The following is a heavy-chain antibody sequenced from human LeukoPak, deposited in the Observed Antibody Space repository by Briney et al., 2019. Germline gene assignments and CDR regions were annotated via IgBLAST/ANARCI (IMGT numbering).Heavy chain of an antibody. CDR2: ISYDGSNK. D-gene: IGHD3-10*01. J-gene: IGHJ5*02. V-gene: IGHV3-30*04. CDR1: GFTFSSYA. CDR3: AKQASGHYGSGSYPNWFDP. Sequence: GGSLRLSCAASGFTFSSYAMHWVRQAPGKGLEWVAVISYDGSNKYYADSVKGRFTISRDNSKNTLYLQMNSLRAEDTAVYYCAKQASGHYGSGSYPNWFDPWGQGTLVTVSS.